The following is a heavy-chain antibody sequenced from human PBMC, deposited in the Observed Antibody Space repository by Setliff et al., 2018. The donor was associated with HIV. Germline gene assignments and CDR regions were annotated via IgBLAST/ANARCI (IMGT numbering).Heavy chain of an antibody. CDR3: ARRSDWFDP. CDR1: GGSISSGGYY. Sequence: AAETLSLTCTVSGGSISSGGYYCNWFRQHPGKGREWIGWIYYSGRTKYNPSLEIRVTISVDTSRTHFSLRMTSVTAADTAVYFCARRSDWFDPWGQGTLVTVS. V-gene: IGHV4-31*03. CDR2: IYYSGRT. J-gene: IGHJ5*02.